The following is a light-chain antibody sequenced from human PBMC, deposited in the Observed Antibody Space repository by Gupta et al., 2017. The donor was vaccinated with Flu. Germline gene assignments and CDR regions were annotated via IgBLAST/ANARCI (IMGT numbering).Light chain of an antibody. CDR2: EVS. CDR3: SSYAGINNLV. V-gene: IGLV2-8*01. J-gene: IGLJ3*02. CDR1: SGDVGGYNY. Sequence: LAQPCTASGSPGQSVPISCTGTSGDVGGYNYVSWYQQHPGKAPKLMIYEVSKRPSGVPDRFSGCKSGNTASLTVSGLQAEDEADYYCSSYAGINNLVFGGGTKLTVL.